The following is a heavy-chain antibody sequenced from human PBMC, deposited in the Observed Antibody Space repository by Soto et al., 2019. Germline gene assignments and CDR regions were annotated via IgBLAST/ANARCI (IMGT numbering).Heavy chain of an antibody. Sequence: QVQLVQSGAEVKKPGASVKVSCKASGYTFTSYGISWVRQAPGQGLEWMGWISAYNGNTNYAQKLQGRVTMTTDTSTSTAYMELRSLRSDDTALYYWARDRGAARPRASYYYYGMDVWGQGTTVTVSS. CDR1: GYTFTSYG. CDR2: ISAYNGNT. J-gene: IGHJ6*02. CDR3: ARDRGAARPRASYYYYGMDV. D-gene: IGHD6-6*01. V-gene: IGHV1-18*01.